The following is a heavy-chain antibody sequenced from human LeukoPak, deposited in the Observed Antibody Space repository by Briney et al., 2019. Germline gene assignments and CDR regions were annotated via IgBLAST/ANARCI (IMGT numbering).Heavy chain of an antibody. D-gene: IGHD5-18*01. CDR2: ISASGGAT. Sequence: PGGSLRLSCEASGFTFSIYAMSWVRQAPGKGLECVSAISASGGATLYADSVKGHFTISRDNSKNTLYLQMNSLRVEDTAVYYCAKPIYNNGQNPFDYWGQGTLVTVSS. V-gene: IGHV3-23*01. CDR1: GFTFSIYA. J-gene: IGHJ4*02. CDR3: AKPIYNNGQNPFDY.